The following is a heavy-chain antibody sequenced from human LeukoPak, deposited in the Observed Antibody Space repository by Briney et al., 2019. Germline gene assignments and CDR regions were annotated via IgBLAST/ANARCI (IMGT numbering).Heavy chain of an antibody. CDR2: IYYSVTT. Sequence: PSETLSLTCTVSGGSISSSSYYWGWIRQPPGKGLEWVGSIYYSVTTYYNPSLKSRVTISVDTSKNQFSLKLSSVTAADTAVYYCARDSLRWPKIDYWGQGSLVTVSS. CDR1: GGSISSSSYY. J-gene: IGHJ4*02. CDR3: ARDSLRWPKIDY. V-gene: IGHV4-39*07. D-gene: IGHD4-23*01.